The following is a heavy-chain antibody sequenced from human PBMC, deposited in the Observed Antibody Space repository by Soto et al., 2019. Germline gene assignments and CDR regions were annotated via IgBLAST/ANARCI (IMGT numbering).Heavy chain of an antibody. CDR3: ARDRASSSAWFDP. Sequence: QVQLQESGPGLVKPSQTLSLTCTVSGGSISSGGYYWSWIRQHPGKGLEYIGYIYYSGSTYYNPSIKRRVTISVDTSKNQFSLKLSSVTAADTAVYYCARDRASSSAWFDPWGQGTLVTVSS. CDR1: GGSISSGGYY. CDR2: IYYSGST. V-gene: IGHV4-31*03. J-gene: IGHJ5*02. D-gene: IGHD6-6*01.